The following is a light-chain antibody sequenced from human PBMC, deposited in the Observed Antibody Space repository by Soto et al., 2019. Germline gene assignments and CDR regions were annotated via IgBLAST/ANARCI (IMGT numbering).Light chain of an antibody. Sequence: DIQMTQSPSTLSASVGDRVTITCRASQSISSWLAWYQQKLGKAPKLLIYKASSLESGVPSRFSGSGSGTEFTLTISSLQPDDFATYYCQQYNGTFGQGTKVEIK. CDR1: QSISSW. V-gene: IGKV1-5*03. CDR3: QQYNGT. CDR2: KAS. J-gene: IGKJ1*01.